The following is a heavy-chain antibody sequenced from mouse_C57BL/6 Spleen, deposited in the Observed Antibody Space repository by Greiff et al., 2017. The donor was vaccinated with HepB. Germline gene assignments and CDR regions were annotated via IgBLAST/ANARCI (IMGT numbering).Heavy chain of an antibody. D-gene: IGHD2-3*01. CDR3: ARRWLLPYWYFDV. J-gene: IGHJ1*03. V-gene: IGHV5-16*01. CDR1: GFTFSDYY. Sequence: EVMLVESEGGLVQPGSSMKLSCTASGFTFSDYYMAWVRQAPEKGLEWVANISYDGSSTYYLDSLKSRFIISRDNAKNILYLQMSSLKSEDTATYYCARRWLLPYWYFDVWGTGTTVTVSS. CDR2: ISYDGSST.